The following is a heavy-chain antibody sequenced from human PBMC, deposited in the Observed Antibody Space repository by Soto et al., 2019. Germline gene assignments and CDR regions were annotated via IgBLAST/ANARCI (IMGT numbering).Heavy chain of an antibody. CDR2: INTNGGTP. D-gene: IGHD2-21*01. CDR3: VRDIVVVVATSDY. V-gene: IGHV3-64D*06. CDR1: GFAFSIYA. Sequence: EGAVRVYCSASGFAFSIYAIHWVRQAPGKGLEYVSSINTNGGTPYYADSVKGRFTISRDNSKNTLYLQMSSLRSEDTAVYYCVRDIVVVVATSDYWGQGTLVTVTS. J-gene: IGHJ4*02.